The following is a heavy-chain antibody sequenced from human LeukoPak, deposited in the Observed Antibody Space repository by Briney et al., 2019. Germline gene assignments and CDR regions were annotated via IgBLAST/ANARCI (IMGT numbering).Heavy chain of an antibody. V-gene: IGHV1-2*02. Sequence: ASVKVSCKASGYTFSGYYMHWVRQAPGQGHEWMGWISPKSGDTNYAQNFQGRVTMTRDTSISTAYMELSRLTSDDTTVYYCARGRDKTTSPAIDYWGQGTLVTVSS. CDR1: GYTFSGYY. D-gene: IGHD2-2*01. J-gene: IGHJ4*02. CDR3: ARGRDKTTSPAIDY. CDR2: ISPKSGDT.